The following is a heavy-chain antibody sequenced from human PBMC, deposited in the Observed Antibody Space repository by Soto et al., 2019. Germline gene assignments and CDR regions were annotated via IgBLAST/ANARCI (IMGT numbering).Heavy chain of an antibody. V-gene: IGHV4-4*02. Sequence: QVQLQESGPGLVKPSGTLSLTCAVSGGSISTSNWWSWVRQPPGKGLEWIGEVYHSGSTNYNPSFKRRVAMSVDKSKNQFSLKLNSVTAADTALYYCARTSPSGTRFDYWGQGSLVTVSS. CDR2: VYHSGST. CDR1: GGSISTSNW. D-gene: IGHD1-1*01. CDR3: ARTSPSGTRFDY. J-gene: IGHJ4*02.